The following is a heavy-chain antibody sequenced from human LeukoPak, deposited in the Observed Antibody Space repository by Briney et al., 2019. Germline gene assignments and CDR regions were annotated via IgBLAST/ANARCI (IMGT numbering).Heavy chain of an antibody. V-gene: IGHV3-21*04. CDR3: AKGPYDILTRRAAKYFQH. CDR1: RFTFSSYT. CDR2: ISSSSIYI. J-gene: IGHJ1*01. Sequence: PGGSLRLSCTASRFTFSSYTMNWVRRAPGKGLEWVSCISSSSIYIYYADSVKGRFTISRDNSKNTLYLQMNSLRAEDTAVYYCAKGPYDILTRRAAKYFQHWGQGTLVTVSS. D-gene: IGHD3-9*01.